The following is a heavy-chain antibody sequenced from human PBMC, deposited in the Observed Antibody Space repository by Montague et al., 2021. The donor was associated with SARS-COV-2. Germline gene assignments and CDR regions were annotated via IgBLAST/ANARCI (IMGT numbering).Heavy chain of an antibody. CDR1: GFSLSTSGMC. CDR2: IDWDDDK. Sequence: PALVKPTQTLTLTCTFSGFSLSTSGMCVSWIRRPPGKALEWLALIDWDDDKFYSTSLKTRLTISKDTSKNQVVLTMTNMDPVDTAAYYCARVRYFDTTFDYWGQGTLVTVSS. D-gene: IGHD3-9*01. J-gene: IGHJ4*02. CDR3: ARVRYFDTTFDY. V-gene: IGHV2-70*01.